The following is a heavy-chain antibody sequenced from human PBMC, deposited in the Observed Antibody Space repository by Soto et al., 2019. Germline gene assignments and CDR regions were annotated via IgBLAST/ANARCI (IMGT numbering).Heavy chain of an antibody. D-gene: IGHD4-17*01. CDR3: AKDVVTTVVTQTGRDL. CDR2: ISYDGSNK. Sequence: QVQLVESGGGVVQPGRSLRLSCAASGFTFSSYGMHWVRQAPGKGLEWVAVISYDGSNKYYADSVKGRFTISRDNSKNXLYLQMNSLRAEDTAVYYCAKDVVTTVVTQTGRDLWGRGTLVTVSS. J-gene: IGHJ2*01. V-gene: IGHV3-30*18. CDR1: GFTFSSYG.